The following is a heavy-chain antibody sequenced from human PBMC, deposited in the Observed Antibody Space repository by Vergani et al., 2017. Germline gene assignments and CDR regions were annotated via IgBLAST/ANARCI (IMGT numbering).Heavy chain of an antibody. D-gene: IGHD6-19*01. V-gene: IGHV3-43*01. CDR3: ASRQEKHSSGWNFFDF. CDR2: INWNGGAT. CDR1: GFTFDDHA. Sequence: EVSLVESGGVVVQPGGSLRLSCVGSGFTFDDHAMHWVRQGPGKRLEWISSINWNGGATYYADSVKGRFSISRDNIDNSLYLQMNSLTSEDTALYYCASRQEKHSSGWNFFDFWGQGSLVTVSS. J-gene: IGHJ4*02.